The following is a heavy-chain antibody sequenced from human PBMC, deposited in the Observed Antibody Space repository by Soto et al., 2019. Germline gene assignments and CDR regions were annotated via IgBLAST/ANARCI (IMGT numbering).Heavy chain of an antibody. Sequence: QVQLVQSEAEVKKPGASVKVSCKASGYTFTGYFMHWVRQAPGQGLEWMGWINPNSGGSNYAQKFQGWVTVTRDTSTSTAYMELSRLKSDDTAVYYCARGADYGDYSGGYYYGMDVWGQGTTVTVSS. CDR2: INPNSGGS. J-gene: IGHJ6*02. CDR3: ARGADYGDYSGGYYYGMDV. V-gene: IGHV1-2*04. CDR1: GYTFTGYF. D-gene: IGHD4-17*01.